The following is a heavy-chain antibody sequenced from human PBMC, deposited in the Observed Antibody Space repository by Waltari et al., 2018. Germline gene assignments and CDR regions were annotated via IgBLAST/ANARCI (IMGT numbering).Heavy chain of an antibody. CDR3: VRSAFLDV. Sequence: EVQLVESGGGLVQPGGSLRLSCAASASSSSTSWMNWARQAPGEGLVWVSRIKSDGSTTAYADSVKGRFTTSRDNAKNTLYLQMNSLRADDTAVYYCVRSAFLDVWGQGTTVTVSS. CDR2: IKSDGSTT. CDR1: ASSSSTSW. J-gene: IGHJ6*02. D-gene: IGHD3-16*01. V-gene: IGHV3-74*01.